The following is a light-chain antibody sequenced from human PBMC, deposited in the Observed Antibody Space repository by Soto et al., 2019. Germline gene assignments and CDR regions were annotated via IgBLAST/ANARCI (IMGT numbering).Light chain of an antibody. Sequence: DIQMTQSPSSLSASVGDIVTITCRASQSISTYLNWYQQRPGTAPKLLIYGASTLQSGVPSRFSGRGSGTDFTLSISSLQPEDFATYFCQHSYGSPRAFGQGTKVEIK. CDR1: QSISTY. J-gene: IGKJ1*01. V-gene: IGKV1-39*01. CDR3: QHSYGSPRA. CDR2: GAS.